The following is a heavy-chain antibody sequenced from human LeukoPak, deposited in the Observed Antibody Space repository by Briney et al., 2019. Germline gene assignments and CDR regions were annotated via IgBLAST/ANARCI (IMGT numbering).Heavy chain of an antibody. Sequence: AXXKVSCKVSGYTLTELSMHWVRQAPGKGLEWMGGFDPEDGETIYAQKFQGRVTMTEDTSTDTAYMELSSLRSEDTAVYYCATATFSYSSYDYWGQGTLVTVSS. CDR1: GYTLTELS. D-gene: IGHD6-6*01. CDR2: FDPEDGET. CDR3: ATATFSYSSYDY. V-gene: IGHV1-24*01. J-gene: IGHJ4*02.